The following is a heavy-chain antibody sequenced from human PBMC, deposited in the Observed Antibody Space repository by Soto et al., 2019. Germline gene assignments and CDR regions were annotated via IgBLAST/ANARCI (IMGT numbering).Heavy chain of an antibody. J-gene: IGHJ4*02. CDR2: IYHSVST. V-gene: IGHV4-30-2*01. CDR1: GGSSSSGGYS. CDR3: ARVPDY. Sequence: QLQLLESGSGLVKPSQTLSLTCAVSGGSSSSGGYSWGWIRQPPGKGLEWIGDIYHSVSTYYNPSLKSPVTISVDRSKNQFSLRLSSVTAADTAVYYCARVPDYWGQGTLVTVSS.